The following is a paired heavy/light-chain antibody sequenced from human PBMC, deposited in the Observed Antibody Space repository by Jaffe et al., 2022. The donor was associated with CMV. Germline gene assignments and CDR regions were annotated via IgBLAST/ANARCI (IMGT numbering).Heavy chain of an antibody. D-gene: IGHD2-8*01. V-gene: IGHV3-23*01. Sequence: EVQLLESGGGLVQPGGSRRLSCAASGFTFSSYAMTWVRQAPGKGLEWVSAITGSGGSTYYSDSVKGRFTISRDNSKNTLYLQINSLRAEDTAVYYCAKDSHCTNGVCHNPLPYSYYFAMDVWGQGTKVTVSS. CDR1: GFTFSSYA. CDR2: ITGSGGST. J-gene: IGHJ6*02. CDR3: AKDSHCTNGVCHNPLPYSYYFAMDV.
Light chain of an antibody. CDR3: QKYNSSPRT. Sequence: DIQMTQSPSSLSASVGDRVTITCRASQGISNYLAWYQQKPGQAPKLLIYAASTLQSGVPSRFSGSASGTDFTLTISSLQPEDVATYYCQKYNSSPRTFGQGTKLEIK. J-gene: IGKJ2*01. CDR1: QGISNY. CDR2: AAS. V-gene: IGKV1-27*01.